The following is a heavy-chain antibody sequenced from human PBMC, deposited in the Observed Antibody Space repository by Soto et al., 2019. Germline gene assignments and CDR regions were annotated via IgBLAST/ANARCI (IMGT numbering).Heavy chain of an antibody. CDR1: GFTFSAYG. J-gene: IGHJ6*03. V-gene: IGHV3-64*01. Sequence: PGGSLRLSCAASGFTFSAYGIHWVRQAPGKGLEYVSAIGPDGSRTYYANSVKGRFTISRDNSKNTLYLQMSSLRAEDTAVYYCARADITMVVPYYYYYYMDVWGKGTTVTVSS. CDR2: IGPDGSRT. CDR3: ARADITMVVPYYYYYYMDV. D-gene: IGHD3-22*01.